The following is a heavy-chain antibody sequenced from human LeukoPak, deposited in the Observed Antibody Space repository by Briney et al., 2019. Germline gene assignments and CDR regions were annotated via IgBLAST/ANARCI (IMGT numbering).Heavy chain of an antibody. CDR2: MNPNSGNT. CDR3: ARGGGYCSGGSCYWDWFDP. D-gene: IGHD2-15*01. V-gene: IGHV1-8*01. Sequence: ASVKVSCKASGYTFTSYDINWVRQATGQGLEWMGWMNPNSGNTGYAQKFQGRVTMTRNTSISTAYMELSSLRSEDTAVYYCARGGGYCSGGSCYWDWFDPWGQGTLVTVSS. CDR1: GYTFTSYD. J-gene: IGHJ5*02.